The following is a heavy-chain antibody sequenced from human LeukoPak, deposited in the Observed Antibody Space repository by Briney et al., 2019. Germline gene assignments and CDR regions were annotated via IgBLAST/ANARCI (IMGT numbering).Heavy chain of an antibody. D-gene: IGHD2-2*01. CDR3: ASIVVVPAVFAFDI. CDR2: IYYSGST. V-gene: IGHV4-39*01. CDR1: GGSISSSSYY. J-gene: IGHJ3*02. Sequence: SETLSLTCTVSGGSISSSSYYWGWIRQPPGKGLEWIGSIYYSGSTYYNPSLKSRVTISVDTSKNQFSLKLSSVTAADTAVYYCASIVVVPAVFAFDIWGQGTMVTVSS.